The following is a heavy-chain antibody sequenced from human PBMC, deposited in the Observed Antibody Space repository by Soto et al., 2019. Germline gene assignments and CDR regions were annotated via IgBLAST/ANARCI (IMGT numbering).Heavy chain of an antibody. CDR3: ARQELIAARPAWFDP. V-gene: IGHV4-39*01. Sequence: ETLSLTCTVSGGSISSSSYYWGWIRQPPGKGLEWIGSIYYSGSTYYNPSLKSRVTISVDTSKKQFSLKLSSVTAADTAVYYCARQELIAARPAWFDPWGQGTLVTVSS. D-gene: IGHD6-6*01. CDR1: GGSISSSSYY. CDR2: IYYSGST. J-gene: IGHJ5*02.